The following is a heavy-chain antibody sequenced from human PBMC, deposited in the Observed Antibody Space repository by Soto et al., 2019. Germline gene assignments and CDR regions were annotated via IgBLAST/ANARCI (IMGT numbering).Heavy chain of an antibody. CDR3: AHRPSGWYLFDY. D-gene: IGHD6-19*01. CDR1: GYSISNGYY. CDR2: IYHTGST. V-gene: IGHV4-38-2*01. Sequence: PSETLSLTCGVSGYSISNGYYWGWIRQPPGKGLEWIGNIYHTGSTYYNPSLKSRVTISVDKSKNQFSLKLSSVTAADTAVYYCAHRPSGWYLFDYWGQGTLVTVSS. J-gene: IGHJ4*02.